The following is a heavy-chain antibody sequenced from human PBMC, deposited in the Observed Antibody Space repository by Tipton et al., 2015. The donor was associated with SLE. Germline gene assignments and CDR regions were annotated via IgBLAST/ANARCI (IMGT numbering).Heavy chain of an antibody. J-gene: IGHJ3*02. CDR3: ARAVWGYYYDSSGSRDAFDI. D-gene: IGHD3-22*01. Sequence: TLSLTCTVSGGSISSGDYYWSWIRQPPGKGLEWIGYIYYSGSTYYNPSLKSRVTISVDTSKNQFSLKLSSVTAADTAVYYCARAVWGYYYDSSGSRDAFDIWGQGTMVTVSS. CDR1: GGSISSGDYY. CDR2: IYYSGST. V-gene: IGHV4-30-4*01.